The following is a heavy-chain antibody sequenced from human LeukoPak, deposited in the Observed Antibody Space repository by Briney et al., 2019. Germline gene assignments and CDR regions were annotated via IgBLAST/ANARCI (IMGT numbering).Heavy chain of an antibody. CDR1: GFTFSSYW. V-gene: IGHV3-7*01. CDR3: ASPFYSHDYGDYGAY. D-gene: IGHD4-17*01. J-gene: IGHJ4*02. CDR2: IKQDGSEK. Sequence: PGGSLRLSCAASGFTFSSYWMSWVRQAPGKGLEWVANIKQDGSEKYYVDSVKGRFTISRDNAKNSLYLQMNSLRAEDTAVYYCASPFYSHDYGDYGAYWGQGTLVTVSS.